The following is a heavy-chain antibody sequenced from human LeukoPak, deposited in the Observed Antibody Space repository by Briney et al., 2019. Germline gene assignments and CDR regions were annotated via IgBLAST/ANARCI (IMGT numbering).Heavy chain of an antibody. V-gene: IGHV3-30*03. Sequence: GGSLRLSCAASGFTFSSYWMSWVRQAPGKGLEWVAVISYDGINKYYADSVKGRFTISRDNAKNTLYLQMNSLRAEDTAVYYCARVPSWELQLVFDYWGQGTLVTVSS. J-gene: IGHJ4*02. D-gene: IGHD1-26*01. CDR3: ARVPSWELQLVFDY. CDR1: GFTFSSYW. CDR2: ISYDGINK.